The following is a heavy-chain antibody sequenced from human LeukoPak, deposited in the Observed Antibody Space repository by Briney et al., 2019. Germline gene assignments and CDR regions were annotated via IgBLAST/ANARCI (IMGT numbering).Heavy chain of an antibody. V-gene: IGHV3-7*01. CDR1: GFTFSSYW. Sequence: GGSLRLSCAASGFTFSSYWMSWVRQAPGKGLEWVANIKQDGSEKYYVDSVKGRFTISRDNAKNSLYLQMNSLRAEDTAVYYCARSHVLRFLEWCFDYWGQGTLVTVSS. CDR2: IKQDGSEK. D-gene: IGHD3-3*01. CDR3: ARSHVLRFLEWCFDY. J-gene: IGHJ4*02.